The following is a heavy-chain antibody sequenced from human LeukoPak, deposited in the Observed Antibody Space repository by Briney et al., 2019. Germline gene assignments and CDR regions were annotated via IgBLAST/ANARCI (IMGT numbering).Heavy chain of an antibody. Sequence: SETLSLTCAVYGGSFSGYYWSWIRQPPGKGLEWIGEINHSGSTNYNPSLKSRVTISVDKSKNKLSLKLNTVTAEDTAVYYCARPVVVTAPRLRHAFDIWGQGTSVTVSS. J-gene: IGHJ3*02. CDR1: GGSFSGYY. V-gene: IGHV4-34*01. CDR3: ARPVVVTAPRLRHAFDI. CDR2: INHSGST. D-gene: IGHD2-21*02.